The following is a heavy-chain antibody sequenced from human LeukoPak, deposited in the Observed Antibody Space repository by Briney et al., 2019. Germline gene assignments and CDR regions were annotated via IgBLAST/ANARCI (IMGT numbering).Heavy chain of an antibody. V-gene: IGHV1-2*02. CDR3: ASNTRPSGSYLANDACDS. J-gene: IGHJ3*02. CDR2: INASSGGT. Sequence: ASVKVSCKASGYTFTGYYLRWVRQAPGQGLEWMGWINASSGGTNYAQKLQGRVTMTTDTSTSTAYMELSRLRSDDTAVYFCASNTRPSGSYLANDACDSWGQGTMVTVSS. CDR1: GYTFTGYY. D-gene: IGHD1-26*01.